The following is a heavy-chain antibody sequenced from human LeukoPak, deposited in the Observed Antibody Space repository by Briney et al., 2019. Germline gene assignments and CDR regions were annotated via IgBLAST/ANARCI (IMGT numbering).Heavy chain of an antibody. CDR2: INSDGSST. D-gene: IGHD5-18*01. V-gene: IGHV3-74*01. CDR1: GFTFSSYW. CDR3: AKGYNYAYEY. Sequence: GGSLRLSCAASGFTFSSYWMHWVRQAPGKGLVWVSRINSDGSSTSYADSVKGRLTISRDNSKNTLYLQMNSLRPEDTAVYYCAKGYNYAYEYWGQGTLVTVSS. J-gene: IGHJ4*02.